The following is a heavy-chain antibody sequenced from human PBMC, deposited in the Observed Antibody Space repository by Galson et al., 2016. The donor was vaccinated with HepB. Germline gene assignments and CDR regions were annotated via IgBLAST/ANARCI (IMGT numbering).Heavy chain of an antibody. CDR2: ITSSSSTI. Sequence: SLRLSCAVSGFTFSSYSMDWVRQAPGKGLERVSYITSSSSTIYYADSVKGRFTISRDNAKNSLYLQMNSLRDEDTAVYYCARESYYGGNSLDQYYFDYWAREPWSPSPQ. CDR3: ARESYYGGNSLDQYYFDY. V-gene: IGHV3-48*02. CDR1: GFTFSSYS. D-gene: IGHD4-23*01. J-gene: IGHJ4*02.